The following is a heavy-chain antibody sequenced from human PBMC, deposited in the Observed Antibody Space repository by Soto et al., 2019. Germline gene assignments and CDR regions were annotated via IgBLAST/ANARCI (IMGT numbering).Heavy chain of an antibody. CDR2: TYYRSKWYN. CDR3: AREGDIVVVPAACFDY. Sequence: PSQTLSLTCAIPGDSVSSNSAAWNWIRQSPSRGLEWLGRTYYRSKWYNDYAVSVKSRITINPDTSKNQFSLQLNSVTPEDTAVYYCAREGDIVVVPAACFDYWGQGTLVTVSS. D-gene: IGHD2-2*01. CDR1: GDSVSSNSAA. J-gene: IGHJ4*02. V-gene: IGHV6-1*01.